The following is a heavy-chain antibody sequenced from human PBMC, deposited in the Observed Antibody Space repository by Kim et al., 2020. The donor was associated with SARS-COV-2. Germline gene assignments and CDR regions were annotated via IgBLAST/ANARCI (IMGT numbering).Heavy chain of an antibody. CDR3: ARYLGARELDY. Sequence: GGSLRLSCAASGFIFSNHWMSWVRQAPGKGLEWVANIKQDGSEKYYVDSVKGRFTISRDDAKNSLYLQMDNLRAEDTAVYYCARYLGARELDYWGQGTL. D-gene: IGHD1-7*01. CDR1: GFIFSNHW. CDR2: IKQDGSEK. V-gene: IGHV3-7*01. J-gene: IGHJ4*02.